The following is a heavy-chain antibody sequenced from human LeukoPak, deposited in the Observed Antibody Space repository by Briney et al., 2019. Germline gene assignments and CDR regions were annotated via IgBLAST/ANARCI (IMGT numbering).Heavy chain of an antibody. CDR2: ISSSSSYI. D-gene: IGHD5-24*01. J-gene: IGHJ4*02. V-gene: IGHV3-21*04. CDR3: AKAPARWLQFLAAY. Sequence: KSGGSLRLSCAASGFTFSSYSMNWVRQAPGKGLEWVSSISSSSSYIYYADSVKGRFTISRDNAKNTLYLQMNSLRAEDTAVYYCAKAPARWLQFLAAYWGQGTLVTVSS. CDR1: GFTFSSYS.